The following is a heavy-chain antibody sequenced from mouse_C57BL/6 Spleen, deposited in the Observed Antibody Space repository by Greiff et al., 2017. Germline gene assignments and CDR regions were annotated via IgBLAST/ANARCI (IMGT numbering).Heavy chain of an antibody. V-gene: IGHV3-5*01. CDR1: GISITTGNYR. J-gene: IGHJ1*03. CDR2: IYYSGTI. Sequence: EVKLMESGPGLVKPSQTVFLTCTVTGISITTGNYRWSWIRQFPGNKLEWIGYIYYSGTITYNPSLTSRTTITRDTPKNQFFLEMNSLTAEDTATYYCARDIYYYGSSFYWYFDVWGTGTTVTVSS. D-gene: IGHD1-1*01. CDR3: ARDIYYYGSSFYWYFDV.